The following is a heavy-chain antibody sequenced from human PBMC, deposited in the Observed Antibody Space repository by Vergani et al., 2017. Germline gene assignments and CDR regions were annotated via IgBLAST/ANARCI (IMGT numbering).Heavy chain of an antibody. D-gene: IGHD1-26*01. CDR3: AKGRSYSAPDY. CDR2: ISWDGGST. V-gene: IGHV3-43*01. CDR1: GFTFDDYT. J-gene: IGHJ4*02. Sequence: EVQLVESGGVVVQPGGSLRLSCAASGFTFDDYTMHWVRQAPGKGLEWVSLISWDGGSTYYADSVKGRFTISRANSKNSLYLQMNSLRTEDTALYYCAKGRSYSAPDYWGQGTLVTVSS.